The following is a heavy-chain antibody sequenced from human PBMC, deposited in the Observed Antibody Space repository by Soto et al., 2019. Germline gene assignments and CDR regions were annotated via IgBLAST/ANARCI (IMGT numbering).Heavy chain of an antibody. V-gene: IGHV3-23*01. D-gene: IGHD2-2*01. CDR1: GFTFSSYG. J-gene: IGHJ5*01. CDR3: AKPPPYCSSNTCYFPVAS. Sequence: EVQLLESGGGLVQPGGSLRVSCAASGFTFSSYGMSWVRQAPGKGLEWVSSISAAGGSAYYADPVKGLFTISRDNSKNPLYLQMNSLRAEEPAVYYAAKPPPYCSSNTCYFPVASWGQGTLVTVSS. CDR2: ISAAGGSA.